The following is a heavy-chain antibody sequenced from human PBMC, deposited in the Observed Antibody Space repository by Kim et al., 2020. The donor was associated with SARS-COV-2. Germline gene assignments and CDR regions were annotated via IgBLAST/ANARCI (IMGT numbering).Heavy chain of an antibody. Sequence: YEPSVKGRITNTPEPSEKQFSLQLNSVTPEDTAVYYCARDRQRAGTGVDYWGQGTLVTVSS. V-gene: IGHV6-1*01. J-gene: IGHJ4*02. D-gene: IGHD6-19*01. CDR3: ARDRQRAGTGVDY.